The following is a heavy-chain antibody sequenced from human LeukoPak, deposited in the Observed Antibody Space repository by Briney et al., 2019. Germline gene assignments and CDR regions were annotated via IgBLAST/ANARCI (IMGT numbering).Heavy chain of an antibody. CDR3: ARAEITIFGADAFDI. D-gene: IGHD3-3*01. CDR2: IKQDGSEK. J-gene: IGHJ3*02. Sequence: GGSLRLSCAASGFTFSRYWMSWVRQAPGKGLEWVANIKQDGSEKYYVDSVKGRFTISRDNAKNSLYLQMNSLRAEDTAVYYCARAEITIFGADAFDIWGQGTMVTVSS. V-gene: IGHV3-7*01. CDR1: GFTFSRYW.